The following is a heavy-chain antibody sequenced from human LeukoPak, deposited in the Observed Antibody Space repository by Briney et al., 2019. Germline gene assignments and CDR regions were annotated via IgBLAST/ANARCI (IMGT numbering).Heavy chain of an antibody. CDR1: GYTFTNYW. CDR3: ARKYCSGGSCYLDY. D-gene: IGHD2-15*01. J-gene: IGHJ4*02. V-gene: IGHV5-51*01. CDR2: IYPGDSDT. Sequence: GESLKISCKASGYTFTNYWIGWVRQMPGKGLEWMGIIYPGDSDTRYRPSFQGQVTISADKSISTAYLQWSSLKASDTAMYYCARKYCSGGSCYLDYWGQGTLVTVSS.